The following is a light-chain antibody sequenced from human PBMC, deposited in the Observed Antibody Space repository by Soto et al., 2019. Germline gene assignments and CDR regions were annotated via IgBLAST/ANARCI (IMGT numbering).Light chain of an antibody. CDR1: QNIERY. CDR3: LQYANHSWK. J-gene: IGKJ1*01. CDR2: AAA. V-gene: IGKV1-5*01. Sequence: DIQMNQSPSSLSASIGDRGTINCRASQNIERYLNWYRHKPGRAPQLLMFAAANLESGVPSRFSGSGSGTEFTLTISSLQPDDVATYYCLQYANHSWKFGQGTKVDIK.